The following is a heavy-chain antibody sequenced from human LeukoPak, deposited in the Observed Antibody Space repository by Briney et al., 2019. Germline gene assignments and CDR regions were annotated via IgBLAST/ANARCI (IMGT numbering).Heavy chain of an antibody. V-gene: IGHV4-59*12. Sequence: SETLSLTCSVSGGSIINDYWNWIRQPPGKGLEWIGYIYYTGNMLYSPPLKSRVTISVDTSKNQFSLKLKSVTAADTAVYYCVRGGDRSSWSIDYWGQGTLVTVSS. J-gene: IGHJ4*02. CDR1: GGSIINDY. CDR3: VRGGDRSSWSIDY. CDR2: IYYTGNM. D-gene: IGHD6-13*01.